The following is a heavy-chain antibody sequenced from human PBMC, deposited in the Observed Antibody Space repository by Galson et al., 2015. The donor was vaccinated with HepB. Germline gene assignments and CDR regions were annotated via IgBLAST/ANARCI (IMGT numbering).Heavy chain of an antibody. J-gene: IGHJ5*02. CDR3: ARGNDRLYFGGRDWFDP. CDR1: GYTFTDYY. D-gene: IGHD3-10*01. V-gene: IGHV1-2*02. Sequence: SVKVSCKASGYTFTDYYMHWVRQAPGQGLEWMGWINTNSGGTNYAQKFQGRVTMTRGTSINTAYMDLSGLRSDDTAVYYCARGNDRLYFGGRDWFDPWGQGTLVTVSS. CDR2: INTNSGGT.